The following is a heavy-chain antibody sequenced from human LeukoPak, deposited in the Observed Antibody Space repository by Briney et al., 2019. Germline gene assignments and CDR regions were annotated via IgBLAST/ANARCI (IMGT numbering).Heavy chain of an antibody. V-gene: IGHV3-21*04. CDR2: ISYTGTYV. J-gene: IGHJ4*02. CDR1: GFTFSSYG. Sequence: GGSLRLSCAASGFTFSSYGMNWVCQAPGKGLEWVSSISYTGTYVYYADSVKGRFTISRDNAQNSLYLQMNSLRAEDTAIYYCVRDRGTYRPIDYWGQGTLVTVSS. D-gene: IGHD1-26*01. CDR3: VRDRGTYRPIDY.